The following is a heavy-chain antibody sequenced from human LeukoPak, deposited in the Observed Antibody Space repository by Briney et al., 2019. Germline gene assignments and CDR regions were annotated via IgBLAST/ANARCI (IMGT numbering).Heavy chain of an antibody. D-gene: IGHD3-3*01. Sequence: GGSLRLXCAASGFTFSSYGMHWVRQAPGKGLEWVAFIRYDGSNRYYADSVKGRFTISRDNSKNTLYLQMNSLRAEDTAVYYCAKDPVPVYHYDFWSGYYSQPDYWGQGTLVTVSS. V-gene: IGHV3-30*02. CDR3: AKDPVPVYHYDFWSGYYSQPDY. J-gene: IGHJ4*02. CDR1: GFTFSSYG. CDR2: IRYDGSNR.